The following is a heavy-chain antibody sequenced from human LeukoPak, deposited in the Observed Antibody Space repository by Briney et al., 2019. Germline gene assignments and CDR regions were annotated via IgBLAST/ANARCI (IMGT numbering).Heavy chain of an antibody. Sequence: GGSLRLSCAASGFTFSSYSMNWVRQVSGKGLVWVSRINSDGSRTNYADSVKGRFTISRDNARDTLYLQMNSLRAEDTAVYYCARVAHCTSTSCPLEYWGQGTLVTVSS. V-gene: IGHV3-74*01. CDR2: INSDGSRT. CDR3: ARVAHCTSTSCPLEY. CDR1: GFTFSSYS. D-gene: IGHD2-2*01. J-gene: IGHJ4*02.